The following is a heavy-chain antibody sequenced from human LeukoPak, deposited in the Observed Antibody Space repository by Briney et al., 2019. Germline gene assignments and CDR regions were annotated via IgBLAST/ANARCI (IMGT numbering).Heavy chain of an antibody. CDR1: RFRFSSHG. Sequence: GGSLRLSCAASRFRFSSHGMHWVRQAPGKGLEWVAFIRYDGSDKFYADSMAGRFTISRDNSKNILSLQMTTLRPDDTAVYFCVRDTSVGAAYFDLWGQGALVAVTS. CDR3: VRDTSVGAAYFDL. CDR2: IRYDGSDK. V-gene: IGHV3-30*02. D-gene: IGHD3-3*01. J-gene: IGHJ4*02.